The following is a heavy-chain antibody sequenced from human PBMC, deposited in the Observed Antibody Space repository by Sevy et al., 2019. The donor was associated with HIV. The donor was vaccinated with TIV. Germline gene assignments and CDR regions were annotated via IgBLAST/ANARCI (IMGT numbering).Heavy chain of an antibody. Sequence: SETLSLTCAVYGGSFSGYYWSWIRQPPGKGLEWIGEINHSGNTNYNPSLKSRVTISVDTSKNQFSLKLSSVTAADTAVYYCARWYYYGSGFDYWGQGTLVTVSS. CDR1: GGSFSGYY. CDR3: ARWYYYGSGFDY. D-gene: IGHD3-10*01. V-gene: IGHV4-34*01. J-gene: IGHJ4*02. CDR2: INHSGNT.